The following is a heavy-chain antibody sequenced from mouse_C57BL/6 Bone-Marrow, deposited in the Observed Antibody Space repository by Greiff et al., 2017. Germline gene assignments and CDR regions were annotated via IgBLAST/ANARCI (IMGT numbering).Heavy chain of an antibody. D-gene: IGHD5-1*01. Sequence: QVQLQQSGAELVKPGASVTMSCKASGYTFTTYPIAWMKQHYGKSLQWICNFPPYNDDTKYNENFKGKATLTVEKSSNTVYLELRRLTSDDSAFYYGARSSTFFYYFDYWGQGTTLTVSS. CDR3: ARSSTFFYYFDY. V-gene: IGHV1-47*01. CDR2: FPPYNDDT. CDR1: GYTFTTYP. J-gene: IGHJ2*01.